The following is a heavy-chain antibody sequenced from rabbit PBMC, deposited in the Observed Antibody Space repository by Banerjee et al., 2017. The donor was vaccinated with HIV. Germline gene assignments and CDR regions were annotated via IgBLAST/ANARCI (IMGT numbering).Heavy chain of an antibody. CDR2: IHSGDGST. J-gene: IGHJ4*01. CDR1: GFSFSSSYW. D-gene: IGHD8-1*01. CDR3: ARDLGGSSYLLKL. V-gene: IGHV1S40*01. Sequence: QSLEESGGDLVKPGASLTLTCTASGFSFSSSYWICWVRQAPGKGLEWIGCIHSGDGSTYYASWAKGRFTISKTSSTTVTLQMTSLTAADTATYFCARDLGGSSYLLKLWGPGTLVTVS.